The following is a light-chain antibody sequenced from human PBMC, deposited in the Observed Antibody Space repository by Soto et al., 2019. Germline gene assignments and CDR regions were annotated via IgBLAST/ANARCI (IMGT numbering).Light chain of an antibody. CDR2: EGS. J-gene: IGLJ1*01. V-gene: IGLV2-23*03. CDR3: CSYAGSSTFLYV. CDR1: SSDVGAYDY. Sequence: QSVLTQPASVSGSPGQSITISCTGTSSDVGAYDYVSWYQQHPGKAPKLMIYEGSKRPSGVSNRFSGSKSGNTASLTISGLQAEDEADYYCCSYAGSSTFLYVFGTGTKVTVL.